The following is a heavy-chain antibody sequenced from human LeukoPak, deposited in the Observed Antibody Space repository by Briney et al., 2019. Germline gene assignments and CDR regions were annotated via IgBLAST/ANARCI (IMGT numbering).Heavy chain of an antibody. CDR2: ISSSGSTI. CDR3: ARDPYYYDTPGAFDI. D-gene: IGHD3-22*01. CDR1: GFTFSDYY. J-gene: IGHJ3*02. Sequence: GGSLRLSCAASGFTFSDYYMSWIRQAPGKGLEWVSYISSSGSTIYYADSVKGRFTISRDNAKNSLYLQMNSLRAEDTAVYYCARDPYYYDTPGAFDIWGQGTMVTVSS. V-gene: IGHV3-11*04.